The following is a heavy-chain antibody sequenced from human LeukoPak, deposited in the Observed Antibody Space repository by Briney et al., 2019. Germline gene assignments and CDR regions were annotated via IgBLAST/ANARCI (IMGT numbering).Heavy chain of an antibody. Sequence: GGSLRLSCAASGFTFSSYSMNWVRQAPGKGLEWVSSISSSSSYIYYADSVKGRFTISRDNAKNSLYLQMNSLRAEDTAVYYCARCRGGSSVDFGYWGQGTLVTVSS. J-gene: IGHJ4*02. D-gene: IGHD2-15*01. CDR1: GFTFSSYS. V-gene: IGHV3-21*01. CDR3: ARCRGGSSVDFGY. CDR2: ISSSSSYI.